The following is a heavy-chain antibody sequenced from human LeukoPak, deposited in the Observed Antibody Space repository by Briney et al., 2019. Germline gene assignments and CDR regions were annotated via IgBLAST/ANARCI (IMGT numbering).Heavy chain of an antibody. D-gene: IGHD3-10*01. V-gene: IGHV5-51*01. Sequence: PGESLKISCKGSGYSFTSYWIGWVRQMPGKGLEWMGIIYPGDSGTRYSPSFQGQVTISADKSISTAYLQWSSLKASDTAMYYCARLEGKWFGELFYYYWGQGTLVTVSS. CDR3: ARLEGKWFGELFYYY. CDR1: GYSFTSYW. J-gene: IGHJ4*02. CDR2: IYPGDSGT.